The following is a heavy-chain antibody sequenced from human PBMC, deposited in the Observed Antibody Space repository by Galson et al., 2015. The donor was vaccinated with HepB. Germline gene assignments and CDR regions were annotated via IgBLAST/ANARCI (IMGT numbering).Heavy chain of an antibody. CDR1: GHSFTTYG. D-gene: IGHD3-10*01. V-gene: IGHV7-4-1*02. CDR3: ARKVRGIYAMDV. J-gene: IGHJ6*02. CDR2: INTDTGNP. Sequence: SVKVSCKASGHSFTTYGMNWVRQAPGQGLEWMGWINTDTGNPRYVEGFTGRFVFSLDTSVSTAYLQINSLRAEDTAVYYCARKVRGIYAMDVWGQGTTVTV.